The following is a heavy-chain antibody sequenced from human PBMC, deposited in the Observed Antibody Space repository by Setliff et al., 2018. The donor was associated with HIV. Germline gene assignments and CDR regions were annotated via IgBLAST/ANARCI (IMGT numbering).Heavy chain of an antibody. D-gene: IGHD4-17*01. Sequence: ASVKVSCKSSGYTFTSFYMHWVRQAPGQGLEWMGIINPSGGSTSYAQKFQGRVTMTRDTSTSTVYMELSSLRSEDTAIYYRARRGREANLYGLYGVHYFDYWGQGTLVTSPQ. CDR2: INPSGGST. J-gene: IGHJ4*02. V-gene: IGHV1-46*01. CDR3: ARRGREANLYGLYGVHYFDY. CDR1: GYTFTSFY.